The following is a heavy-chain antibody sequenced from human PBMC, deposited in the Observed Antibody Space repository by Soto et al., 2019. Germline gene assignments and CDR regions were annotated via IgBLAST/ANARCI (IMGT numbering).Heavy chain of an antibody. J-gene: IGHJ6*02. D-gene: IGHD3-10*01. Sequence: PGGSLRLSCAASGFTFSSFWMTWVRQPPGKGLEWVANINQDESEKYYVDSVKGRFTISRDNAKNSLYLQMSSLRVEDTAVYYCAKDIGRFGELFSYYYGMDVWGQGTTVTVSS. V-gene: IGHV3-7*01. CDR1: GFTFSSFW. CDR3: AKDIGRFGELFSYYYGMDV. CDR2: INQDESEK.